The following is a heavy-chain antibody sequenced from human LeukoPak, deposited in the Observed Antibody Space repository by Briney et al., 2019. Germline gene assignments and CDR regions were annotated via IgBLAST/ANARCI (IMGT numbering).Heavy chain of an antibody. V-gene: IGHV1-2*02. CDR3: AIHDSYSSSTPLFDS. J-gene: IGHJ4*02. CDR1: GYTFTGYY. Sequence: ASVKVSCKASGYTFTGYYMHWVRQAPGQGLEWMGWINPNSGGTDDAQKFQGRVTMTRDTAITTAFMELSRVTSDDTAIYYCAIHDSYSSSTPLFDSWGQGTLVTVSS. CDR2: INPNSGGT. D-gene: IGHD6-6*01.